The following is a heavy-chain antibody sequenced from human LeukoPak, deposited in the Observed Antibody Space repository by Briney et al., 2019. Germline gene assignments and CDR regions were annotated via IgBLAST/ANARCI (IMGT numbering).Heavy chain of an antibody. CDR1: GFTFSSYS. D-gene: IGHD3-22*01. CDR3: ARDYYGDYYFDY. V-gene: IGHV3-48*02. CDR2: ISGGGSTI. Sequence: GGSLRLSCAASGFTFSSYSMSWVCQAPGKGLGWVSYISGGGSTIYYADSVKRRFTISRDNAKNSLYLQMNSLRDEDTAVYYCARDYYGDYYFDYWGQGTLVTVSS. J-gene: IGHJ4*02.